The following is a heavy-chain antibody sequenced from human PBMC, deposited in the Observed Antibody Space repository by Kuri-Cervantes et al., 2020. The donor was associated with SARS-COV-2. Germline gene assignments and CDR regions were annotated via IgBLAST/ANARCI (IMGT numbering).Heavy chain of an antibody. V-gene: IGHV3-30-3*02. D-gene: IGHD3-10*01. CDR3: AKSPQYYYALDY. Sequence: GVLRLSCAASGFTFSSYAMHWVRQAPGKGLEWVAVISYDGSNKYYADSVKGRFTISRDNSKNSLYLQMNSLRAEDTALYYCAKSPQYYYALDYWVQGTLVTVSS. CDR2: ISYDGSNK. CDR1: GFTFSSYA. J-gene: IGHJ4*02.